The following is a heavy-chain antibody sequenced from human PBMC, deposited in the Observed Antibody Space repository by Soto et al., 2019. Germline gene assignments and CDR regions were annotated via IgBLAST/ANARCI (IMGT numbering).Heavy chain of an antibody. J-gene: IGHJ4*02. CDR2: ILYSGTT. V-gene: IGHV4-30-4*01. Sequence: QVQLQESGPGLVKPSQTLSLTCTVSGGSISSGYYYWSWIRQPPGKGLEWIGYILYSGTTNYNPSLESRLTISVDTSKNQFSLKLTSVTAADTAVYYCARNGALDYWGRRTLVTVSS. D-gene: IGHD2-8*01. CDR1: GGSISSGYYY. CDR3: ARNGALDY.